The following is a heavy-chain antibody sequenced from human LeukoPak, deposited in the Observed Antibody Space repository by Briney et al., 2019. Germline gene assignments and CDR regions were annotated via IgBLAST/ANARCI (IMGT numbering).Heavy chain of an antibody. J-gene: IGHJ4*02. D-gene: IGHD3-10*01. CDR2: TNVHKGNT. CDR1: GNIFNTYG. Sequence: GASVKVSCKDSGNIFNTYGFSWVRQAPGQGLEWIGWTNVHKGNTNYAQKFQGRVTMTADTSTSTVYMELRSLTSDDTAVYYCAREEYLSGTYVDDWGQGTLVTVSS. V-gene: IGHV1-18*01. CDR3: AREEYLSGTYVDD.